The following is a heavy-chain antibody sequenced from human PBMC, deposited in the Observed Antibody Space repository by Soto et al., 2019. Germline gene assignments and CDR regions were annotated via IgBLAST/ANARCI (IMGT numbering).Heavy chain of an antibody. CDR3: ARDPGYFYGMDV. V-gene: IGHV6-1*01. J-gene: IGHJ6*02. CDR1: GDSVSSATSA. CDR2: TYYRSRWYH. Sequence: QTLSLTCAISGDSVSSATSAWNWIRQSPSRGLEWLGRTYYRSRWYHDYAVSVRSRVIINPDTSNNQFSLHLNSVTPEDTAVYYCARDPGYFYGMDVWGQATTVTVSS.